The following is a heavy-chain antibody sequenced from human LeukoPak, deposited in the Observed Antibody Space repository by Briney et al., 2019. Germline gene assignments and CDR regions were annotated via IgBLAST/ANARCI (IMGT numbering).Heavy chain of an antibody. CDR1: GFALSSHW. CDR2: VNRDGGVT. CDR3: ARNNAMDV. Sequence: GGSLRLSCAASGFALSSHWMTWVRQVPGGGPEWVANVNRDGGVTYSLESVKGLFTVCKDNAKNALYLQMSSLRAEDTALYHCARNNAMDVWGQGTTVIVSS. V-gene: IGHV3-7*05. J-gene: IGHJ6*02. D-gene: IGHD2-8*01.